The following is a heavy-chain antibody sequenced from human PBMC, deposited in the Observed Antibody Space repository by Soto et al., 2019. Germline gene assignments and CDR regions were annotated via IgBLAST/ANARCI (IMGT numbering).Heavy chain of an antibody. D-gene: IGHD3-10*01. J-gene: IGHJ1*01. V-gene: IGHV3-23*01. CDR2: ISGSGGST. CDR1: GFTFSSYA. Sequence: GGSLRLSCAASGFTFSSYAMSWVRQAPGKGLEWVSAISGSGGSTYYADSVKGRFPISRDNSKNTLYLQMNGLRAEDTAIYYCAREYYSSGTHWGQGTLVTVSS. CDR3: AREYYSSGTH.